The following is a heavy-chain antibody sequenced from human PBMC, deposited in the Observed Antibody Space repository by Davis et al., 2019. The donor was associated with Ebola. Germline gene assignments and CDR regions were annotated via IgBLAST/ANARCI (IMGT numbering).Heavy chain of an antibody. V-gene: IGHV3-48*04. CDR2: ISSSGSTI. Sequence: GESLKISCAVSGFTFSTYTMNWVRQAPGKGLEWVSSISSSGSTIYYADSVKGRFTISRDNAKNSLYLQMNSLRAEDTAVYYCARDWYDSSGYYLSAFDIWGQGTMVTVSS. CDR3: ARDWYDSSGYYLSAFDI. D-gene: IGHD3-22*01. CDR1: GFTFSTYT. J-gene: IGHJ3*02.